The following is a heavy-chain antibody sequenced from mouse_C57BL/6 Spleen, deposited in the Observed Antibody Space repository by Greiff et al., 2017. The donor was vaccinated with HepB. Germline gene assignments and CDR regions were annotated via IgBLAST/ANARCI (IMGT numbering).Heavy chain of an antibody. J-gene: IGHJ3*01. Sequence: VKVVESGPGLVAPSQSLSITCTVSGFSLTSYGVDWVRQSPGKGLEWLGVIWGVGSTNYNSALKSRLSISKDNSKSQVFLKMNSLQTDDTAMYYCASPALDSSGYVRFAYWGQGTLVTVSA. V-gene: IGHV2-6*01. CDR1: GFSLTSYG. CDR3: ASPALDSSGYVRFAY. D-gene: IGHD3-2*02. CDR2: IWGVGST.